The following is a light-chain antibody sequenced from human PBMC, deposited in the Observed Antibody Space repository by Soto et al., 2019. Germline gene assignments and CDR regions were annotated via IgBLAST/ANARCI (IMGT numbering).Light chain of an antibody. CDR1: SSDVGGYNF. V-gene: IGLV2-14*01. Sequence: QSVLTQPASVSGSPGQSITISCTVTSSDVGGYNFVSWYQQHPGKAPTLMIFDVIYRPSGVSNRVFGSKSGNTASLTVSGLQAEDEADYYCSSYTSGSTPAVFGAGTKATVL. CDR2: DVI. J-gene: IGLJ1*01. CDR3: SSYTSGSTPAV.